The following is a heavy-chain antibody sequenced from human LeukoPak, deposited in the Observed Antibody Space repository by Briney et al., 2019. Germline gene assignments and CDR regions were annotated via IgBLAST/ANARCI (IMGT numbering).Heavy chain of an antibody. J-gene: IGHJ4*02. D-gene: IGHD4-17*01. CDR1: GFTFSGSA. V-gene: IGHV3-73*01. CDR2: IRSRADSYAT. Sequence: GGSLRLSCAASGFTFSGSAMHWVRQASGKGLEWVSRIRSRADSYATAYAASVKGRFTISRDDSKNTAYLQMNSLKTEDTAVYYCTRLPDYGDSKFDYWGQGSLVTVSS. CDR3: TRLPDYGDSKFDY.